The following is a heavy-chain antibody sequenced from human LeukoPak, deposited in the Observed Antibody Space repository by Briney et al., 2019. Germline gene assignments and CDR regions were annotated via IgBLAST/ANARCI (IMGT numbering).Heavy chain of an antibody. CDR3: ARDRTNYYDSSGYWDY. CDR1: GFTFSSYS. Sequence: VGSLRLSCAASGFTFSSYSMNWVRQAPGKGLEWVSSISSSSSYIYYADSVKGRFTISRDNAKNSLYLQMNSLRAEDMAVYYCARDRTNYYDSSGYWDYWGQGTLVTVSS. V-gene: IGHV3-21*01. J-gene: IGHJ4*02. CDR2: ISSSSSYI. D-gene: IGHD3-22*01.